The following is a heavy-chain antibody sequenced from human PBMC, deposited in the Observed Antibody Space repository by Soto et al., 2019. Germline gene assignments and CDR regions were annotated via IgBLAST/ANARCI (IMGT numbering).Heavy chain of an antibody. V-gene: IGHV3-30*18. CDR2: ISYDGSNK. Sequence: PXGSLILSCSASGFTFSSYGMHWVRQAPGKGLDWVAVISYDGSNKYYADSVKGRFTISRDNSKNTLYLQMNSLRAEDTAVYYCAKSVVTTPYYGMDVWGQGHTVTVSS. J-gene: IGHJ6*02. CDR1: GFTFSSYG. D-gene: IGHD2-15*01. CDR3: AKSVVTTPYYGMDV.